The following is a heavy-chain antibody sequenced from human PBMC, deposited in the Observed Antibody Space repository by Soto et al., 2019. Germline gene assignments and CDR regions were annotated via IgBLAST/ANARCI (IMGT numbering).Heavy chain of an antibody. Sequence: QLQLQESGPGLVKPSETLSLTCTVSGGSISSSSYYWGWIRQPPGKGLEWIGTIYYSGNTYYNPSLKSRVTVSVDTSKNQFSLKLSSVTAADTAVYYCVRRGGGYPPGWYFDLWGRGTLVTVSS. D-gene: IGHD5-18*01. V-gene: IGHV4-39*01. CDR1: GGSISSSSYY. J-gene: IGHJ2*01. CDR2: IYYSGNT. CDR3: VRRGGGYPPGWYFDL.